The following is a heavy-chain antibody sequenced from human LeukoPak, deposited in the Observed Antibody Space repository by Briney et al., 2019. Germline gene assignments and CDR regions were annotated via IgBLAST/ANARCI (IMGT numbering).Heavy chain of an antibody. CDR2: ISSISHYI. Sequence: GGSLRLSCAASGIAFSTYTMTWVRQAPGKGLEWVSSISSISHYIYYAASVKGRFTISRDDSKNTLYLQMNSLKTEDTAVYYCTTDGYSYGLSDYWGQGTLVTVSS. CDR3: TTDGYSYGLSDY. V-gene: IGHV3-21*03. D-gene: IGHD5-18*01. J-gene: IGHJ4*02. CDR1: GIAFSTYT.